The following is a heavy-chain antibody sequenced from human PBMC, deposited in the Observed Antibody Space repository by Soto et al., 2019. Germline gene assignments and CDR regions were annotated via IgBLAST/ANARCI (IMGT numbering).Heavy chain of an antibody. V-gene: IGHV4-61*01. CDR1: GGSVSSGSYY. J-gene: IGHJ5*02. D-gene: IGHD6-13*01. Sequence: PSETLSLTCTVSGGSVSSGSYYWSWIRQPPGKGLEWIGYIYYSGSTNYNPSLKSRVTISVDTSKNQFSLKLSSVTAADTAVYYCARVNAAAAPYNWFDPWGQGTLVTVSS. CDR2: IYYSGST. CDR3: ARVNAAAAPYNWFDP.